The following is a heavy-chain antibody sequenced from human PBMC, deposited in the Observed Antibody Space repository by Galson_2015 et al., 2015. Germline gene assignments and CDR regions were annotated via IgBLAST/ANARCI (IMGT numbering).Heavy chain of an antibody. CDR1: GFTFSSYA. J-gene: IGHJ2*01. CDR2: VSFDGNSK. V-gene: IGHV3-30-3*01. CDR3: ARGGNYYDSSGDWYFDL. Sequence: SLRLSCAASGFTFSSYAIHWVRQAPGRGLEWVAAVSFDGNSKYYTDSAKGRFTISRDNSKNMLYLQMNSLRPEDTAVYYCARGGNYYDSSGDWYFDLWGRGTLVTVSS. D-gene: IGHD3-22*01.